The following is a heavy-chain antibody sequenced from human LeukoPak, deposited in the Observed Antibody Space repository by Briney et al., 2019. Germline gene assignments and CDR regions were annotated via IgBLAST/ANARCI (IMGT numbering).Heavy chain of an antibody. CDR1: GGSISSYY. V-gene: IGHV4-59*01. D-gene: IGHD5-18*01. CDR2: IHYSGST. Sequence: PSETLSLTCTVSGGSISSYYWSWIRQPPGKGLEWIGYIHYSGSTNYKSSLKSRVPISVDTSKNQFSLKLSSVTAADTAVYYCASTTEGGYSYGYFYYYYMDVWGKGTTVTISS. J-gene: IGHJ6*03. CDR3: ASTTEGGYSYGYFYYYYMDV.